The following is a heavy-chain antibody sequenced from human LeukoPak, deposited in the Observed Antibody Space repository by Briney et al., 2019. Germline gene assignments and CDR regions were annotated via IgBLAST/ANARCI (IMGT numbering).Heavy chain of an antibody. J-gene: IGHJ6*02. CDR3: ATYTHWVAGDV. V-gene: IGHV3-7*01. Sequence: GGSLRLSCASSVFTYSESWMSWVRQAPGKGLEWVANMNQDGSAKGYVDSVKGRFTISRDNARNSLYLQMSSLRPEDTAVYYCATYTHWVAGDVWGQGTTVTVSS. CDR1: VFTYSESW. D-gene: IGHD3-16*01. CDR2: MNQDGSAK.